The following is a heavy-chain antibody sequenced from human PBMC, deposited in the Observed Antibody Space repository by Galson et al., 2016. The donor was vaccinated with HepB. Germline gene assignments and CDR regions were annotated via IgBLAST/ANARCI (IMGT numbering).Heavy chain of an antibody. CDR2: INPSGSP. CDR1: GGSFSSFY. CDR3: VLGMGGTEF. D-gene: IGHD1-26*01. J-gene: IGHJ4*02. Sequence: SETLSLTCTVSGGSFSSFYWHWLRQPPGKGLEWIGEINPSGSPNYNPSLKSRVAISVDTSKKQLSLKLSSVTAADTAVYYCVLGMGGTEFWGQGSLVTVSS. V-gene: IGHV4-34*01.